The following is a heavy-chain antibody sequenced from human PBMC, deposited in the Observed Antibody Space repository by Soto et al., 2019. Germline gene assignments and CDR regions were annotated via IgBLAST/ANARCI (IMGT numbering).Heavy chain of an antibody. D-gene: IGHD3-10*01. CDR3: ARGPPPWFGEWENWFDP. Sequence: ASVKVSCKASGYTFTGYYMHWVRQAPGQGLEWMGWINPNSGGANYAQKFQGWVTMTRDTSIGTAYMELSRLRSDDTAVYYCARGPPPWFGEWENWFDPWGQGXLVNVYS. CDR2: INPNSGGA. V-gene: IGHV1-2*04. J-gene: IGHJ5*02. CDR1: GYTFTGYY.